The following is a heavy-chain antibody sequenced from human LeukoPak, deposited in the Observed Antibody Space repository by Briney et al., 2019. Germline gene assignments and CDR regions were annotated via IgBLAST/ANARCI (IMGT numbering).Heavy chain of an antibody. CDR2: IYHGGST. CDR3: ARIYSSGSFLPLGYLDF. J-gene: IGHJ4*02. V-gene: IGHV4-4*02. Sequence: PSGTLSLTCAVSGGSISSNNWWSWVRQPPGKGLEWIGQIYHGGSTNYNPSLESRVTISIDKSKNQLSLKLDSVTAADTAVYYCARIYSSGSFLPLGYLDFWGQGTLVTVSS. CDR1: GGSISSNNW. D-gene: IGHD3-10*01.